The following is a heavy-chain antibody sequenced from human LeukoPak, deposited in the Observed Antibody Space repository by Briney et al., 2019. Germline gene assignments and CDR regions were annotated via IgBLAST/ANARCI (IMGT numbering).Heavy chain of an antibody. D-gene: IGHD6-19*01. V-gene: IGHV5-51*01. CDR3: ATTSSGWYYFDY. J-gene: IGHJ4*02. Sequence: GEALQISCKGSGFSFTSYWIGWVRPVPGKGLEWMGIIYPGDSDTRYSPSFQGQVTISADKSISTAYLQWSNLKASDTAMYYCATTSSGWYYFDYWGQGTLVTVSS. CDR2: IYPGDSDT. CDR1: GFSFTSYW.